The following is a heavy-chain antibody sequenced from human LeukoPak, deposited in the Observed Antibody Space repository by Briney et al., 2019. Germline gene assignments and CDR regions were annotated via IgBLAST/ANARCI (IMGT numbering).Heavy chain of an antibody. CDR3: TTDPDLSANLLRFLEWLSY. J-gene: IGHJ4*02. Sequence: GGSLRLSCAASGFTFSNAWMSWVRQAPGKGLEWVGRIKSKTDGGTTDYAAPVKGRFTVSRDDSKNTLYLQMNSLKTEDTAVYYCTTDPDLSANLLRFLEWLSYWGQGTLVTVSS. D-gene: IGHD3-3*01. V-gene: IGHV3-15*01. CDR1: GFTFSNAW. CDR2: IKSKTDGGTT.